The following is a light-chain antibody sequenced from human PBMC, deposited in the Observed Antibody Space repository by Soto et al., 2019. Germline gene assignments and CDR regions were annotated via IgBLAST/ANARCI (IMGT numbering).Light chain of an antibody. J-gene: IGKJ2*01. CDR2: APS. V-gene: IGKV1-39*01. Sequence: DIQMTQSPSSLSASVGDRITITCRASQSISAYSNWYQHKPGKAPKLLIFAPSTWQTGVPSRFSGSASGTHFTLTISGLQPEDLATYYCQQTFRSPYTFAQGTKLEI. CDR1: QSISAY. CDR3: QQTFRSPYT.